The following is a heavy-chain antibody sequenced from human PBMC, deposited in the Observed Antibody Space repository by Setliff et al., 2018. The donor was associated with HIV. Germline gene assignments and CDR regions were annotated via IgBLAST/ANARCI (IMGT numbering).Heavy chain of an antibody. CDR3: VRDDYGYNGKGFDY. V-gene: IGHV4-30-4*01. J-gene: IGHJ4*02. D-gene: IGHD4-17*01. Sequence: KPSETLSLTCTVSGGSISSDDHYWSWIRQPPGKGLEWIGYIYHTGATYYKSSLESRLTISVDTSKNQFSLKLNSVTAADTAMYYCVRDDYGYNGKGFDYWGPGTLVTVSS. CDR2: IYHTGAT. CDR1: GGSISSDDHY.